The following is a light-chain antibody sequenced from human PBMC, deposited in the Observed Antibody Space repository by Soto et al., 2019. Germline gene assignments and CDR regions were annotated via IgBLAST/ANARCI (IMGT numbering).Light chain of an antibody. J-gene: IGLJ2*01. CDR3: SSYTSSSTSHVV. CDR1: SSDVGGYNY. CDR2: DVS. V-gene: IGLV2-14*01. Sequence: QSVLTQPASVSGSPGQSITISCTGTSSDVGGYNYGSWYQQHPGKAPKLMIYDVSNRPSGVSNRFSGSKSGNTASLTISGLQAEDEADYYCSSYTSSSTSHVVFGGGTKLTVL.